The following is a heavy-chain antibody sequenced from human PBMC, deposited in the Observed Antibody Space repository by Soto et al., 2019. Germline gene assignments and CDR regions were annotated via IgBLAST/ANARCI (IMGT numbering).Heavy chain of an antibody. D-gene: IGHD1-1*01. J-gene: IGHJ6*02. V-gene: IGHV1-69*13. CDR2: IIPIFGTA. CDR1: GGTFSSYA. Sequence: SVKVSCKASGGTFSSYAISLVRQAPGQGLEWMGGIIPIFGTANYAQKFQGRVTITADESTSTAYMELSSLRSEDTAVYYCARRRSGELNYYGMDVWGQGTTVTVSS. CDR3: ARRRSGELNYYGMDV.